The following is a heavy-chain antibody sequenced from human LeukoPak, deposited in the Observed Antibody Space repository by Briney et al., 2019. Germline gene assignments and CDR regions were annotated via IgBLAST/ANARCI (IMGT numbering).Heavy chain of an antibody. J-gene: IGHJ3*02. Sequence: SETLSLTCTVSGGSIRSYYWSWIRQPPGKGLEWIGYIYYSGSTNYNPSLKSRVTISVDTSKNQFSLKLSSVTAADTAVYYCARWTAGTRDAFDIWGQGTMVTVSS. CDR3: ARWTAGTRDAFDI. V-gene: IGHV4-59*01. D-gene: IGHD1-1*01. CDR1: GGSIRSYY. CDR2: IYYSGST.